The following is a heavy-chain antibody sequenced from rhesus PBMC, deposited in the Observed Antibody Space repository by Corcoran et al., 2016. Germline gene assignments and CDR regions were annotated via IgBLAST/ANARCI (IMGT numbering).Heavy chain of an antibody. Sequence: QLQLQESGPGLVKPSETLSLTCAVSGGSISSNYWSWIRQPPGKGREWMGRSYGSGGNTDYNPSLKSRVTISTDTSKNQFSLKLSSVTAADTAVYYCARDGGTMARLDYWGQGVLVTVSS. V-gene: IGHV4-160*01. CDR3: ARDGGTMARLDY. CDR1: GGSISSNY. J-gene: IGHJ4*01. CDR2: SYGSGGNT. D-gene: IGHD3-28*01.